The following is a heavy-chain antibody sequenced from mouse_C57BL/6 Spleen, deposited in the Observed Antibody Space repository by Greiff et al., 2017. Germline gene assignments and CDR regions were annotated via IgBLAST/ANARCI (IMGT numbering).Heavy chain of an antibody. D-gene: IGHD2-4*01. CDR1: GFTFSSYA. CDR2: ISDGGSYT. Sequence: EVHLVESGGGLVKPGGSLKLSCAASGFTFSSYAMSWVRQTPEKRLAWVATISDGGSYTYYPDNVKGRFTISRDNAKNNLYLQMSHLKSEDTAMYYCARDGEGLRPWFAYWGQGTLVTVSA. CDR3: ARDGEGLRPWFAY. J-gene: IGHJ3*01. V-gene: IGHV5-4*01.